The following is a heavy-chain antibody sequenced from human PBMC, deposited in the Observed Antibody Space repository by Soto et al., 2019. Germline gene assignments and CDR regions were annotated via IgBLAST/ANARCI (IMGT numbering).Heavy chain of an antibody. CDR2: INPNSGGT. CDR3: ARDGTVTTFDPNYYYMDV. Sequence: ASVKVSCKASGYTFTGYYMHWVRQAPGQGLEWMGWINPNSGGTNYAQKFQGWVTMTRDTSISTAYMELSRLRSDDTAVYYCARDGTVTTFDPNYYYMDVWGKGTTVTVSS. D-gene: IGHD4-17*01. V-gene: IGHV1-2*04. J-gene: IGHJ6*03. CDR1: GYTFTGYY.